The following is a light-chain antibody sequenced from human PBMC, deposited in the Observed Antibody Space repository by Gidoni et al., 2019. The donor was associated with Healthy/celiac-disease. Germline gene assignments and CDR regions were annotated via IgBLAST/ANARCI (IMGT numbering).Light chain of an antibody. Sequence: EIVMTQSPATLYVSPGERATLSCRASQSVSSNLALYQQKPGQAPRLLSYGASTRATGIPARFSGSGSGTEFTLTISSLQSEDFAVYYCQQYNNWPPWTFGQGTKVEIK. V-gene: IGKV3-15*01. CDR1: QSVSSN. CDR2: GAS. CDR3: QQYNNWPPWT. J-gene: IGKJ1*01.